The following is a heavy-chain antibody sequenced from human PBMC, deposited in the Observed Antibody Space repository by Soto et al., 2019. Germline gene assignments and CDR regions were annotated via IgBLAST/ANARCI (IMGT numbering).Heavy chain of an antibody. V-gene: IGHV3-21*06. CDR1: GFTFSDYC. CDR2: ISSGGNFI. CDR3: ARTIIAFREVIAPHWFDP. D-gene: IGHD3-16*02. J-gene: IGHJ5*02. Sequence: EMQLVESGGGLVKPGGSLRLSCVVSGFTFSDYCMNWVRQAPGRGLEWVASISSGGNFIYYADSVRGRFTISRDNAENSLYLQMNSLRVEDTATYYCARTIIAFREVIAPHWFDPWGQGTQVTVSS.